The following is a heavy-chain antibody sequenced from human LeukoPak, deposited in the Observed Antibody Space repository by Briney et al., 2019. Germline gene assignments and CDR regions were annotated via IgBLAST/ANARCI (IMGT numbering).Heavy chain of an antibody. Sequence: GGSLRLSCAASGFTVSSNYMSWVCQAPGKGLEWVSVIYSGGSTYYADSVKGRFTISRHNSKNTLYLQMNSLRAEDTAVYYCARGFSSGWFDYWGQGTLVTVSS. J-gene: IGHJ4*02. CDR1: GFTVSSNY. CDR3: ARGFSSGWFDY. CDR2: IYSGGST. D-gene: IGHD6-19*01. V-gene: IGHV3-53*04.